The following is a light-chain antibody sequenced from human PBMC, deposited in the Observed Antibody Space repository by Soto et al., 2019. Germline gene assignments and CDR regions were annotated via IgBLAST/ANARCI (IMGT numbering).Light chain of an antibody. Sequence: QSVLTQPPSVSAAPGQQVTISCSGSDSNIGNNYVSWYQQVPGTAPKLLIYDNNKRPSEIPDRFFGSKSGTSATLVITGLQTGDEADYYCGTWDSSLNTGVFGGGTKVTVL. CDR2: DNN. CDR3: GTWDSSLNTGV. CDR1: DSNIGNNY. J-gene: IGLJ2*01. V-gene: IGLV1-51*01.